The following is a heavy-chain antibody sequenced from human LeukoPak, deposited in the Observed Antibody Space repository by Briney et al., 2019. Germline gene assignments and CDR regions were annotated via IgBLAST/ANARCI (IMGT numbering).Heavy chain of an antibody. CDR2: IYSGGST. Sequence: GGSLRLSCAAPGFTVSSNYMSWVRQAPGKGLEWVSVIYSGGSTYYADSVKGRFTISRDNSKSTLYIQMNSLRAEDTAVYYCARAKPKNMVRGLIMRRESRYYFDYWGQGTLVTVSS. D-gene: IGHD3-10*01. CDR3: ARAKPKNMVRGLIMRRESRYYFDY. J-gene: IGHJ4*02. V-gene: IGHV3-53*01. CDR1: GFTVSSNY.